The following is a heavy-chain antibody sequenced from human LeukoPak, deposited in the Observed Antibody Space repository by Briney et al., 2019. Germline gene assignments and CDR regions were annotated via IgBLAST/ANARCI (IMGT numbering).Heavy chain of an antibody. CDR1: GVTFSIYW. Sequence: GGSLRLSCAASGVTFSIYWMSWVRQAPGKGLEWVANIKQDGSEKYYVDCVKGRFTISRDNAKNSLYLQMNSLRAEDTAVYYCARGRGFGSSMNGPFDYWGQGTLVTVSS. CDR3: ARGRGFGSSMNGPFDY. J-gene: IGHJ4*02. D-gene: IGHD6-13*01. CDR2: IKQDGSEK. V-gene: IGHV3-7*01.